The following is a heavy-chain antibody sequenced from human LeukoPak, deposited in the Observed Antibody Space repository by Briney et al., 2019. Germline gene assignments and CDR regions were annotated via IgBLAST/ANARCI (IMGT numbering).Heavy chain of an antibody. CDR3: AKGYFYYYYMDV. CDR1: GFTFDDNA. V-gene: IGHV3-43*02. Sequence: GGSLRLSCAASGFTFDDNAMHWVRQAPGKGLEWVSLISGDGGSTYYADSVKGRFTISRDNSKNSLYLQMNSLRTEDTALYYCAKGYFYYYYMDVWGKGTTVTVSS. D-gene: IGHD1-14*01. J-gene: IGHJ6*03. CDR2: ISGDGGST.